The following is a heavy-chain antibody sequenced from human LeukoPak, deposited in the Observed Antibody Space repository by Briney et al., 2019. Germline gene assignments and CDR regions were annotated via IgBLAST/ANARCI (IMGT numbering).Heavy chain of an antibody. J-gene: IGHJ5*02. CDR2: IYYNEYT. D-gene: IGHD1-26*01. CDR1: RGSVSSSSYY. CDR3: ARHEYSGSYYGLSWFDP. Sequence: SETLSLTCTVSRGSVSSSSYYWGWIRQPPGKELEWIGSIYYNEYTYYNPSLKSRVTISVDTSKNQFSLKLSSVTAADTAVYYCARHEYSGSYYGLSWFDPWGPGTLVTVSS. V-gene: IGHV4-39*01.